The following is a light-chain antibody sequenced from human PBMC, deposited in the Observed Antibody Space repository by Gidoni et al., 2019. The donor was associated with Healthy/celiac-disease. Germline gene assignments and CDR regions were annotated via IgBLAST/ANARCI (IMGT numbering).Light chain of an antibody. CDR2: RNN. V-gene: IGLV1-47*01. J-gene: IGLJ2*01. CDR1: SSNIGSNY. Sequence: QSVLTQPPSASGIPGPRVTLSCSGSSSNIGSNYVYWYQQLPGTAPKLLIYRNNQRPSGVPDRFSGSKSGTSASLAISGLRSEDEADYYCAAWDDSLSGVVFGGGTKLTV. CDR3: AAWDDSLSGVV.